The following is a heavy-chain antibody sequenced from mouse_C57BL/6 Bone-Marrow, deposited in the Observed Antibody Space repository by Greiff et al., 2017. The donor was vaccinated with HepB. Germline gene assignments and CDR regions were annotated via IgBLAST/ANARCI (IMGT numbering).Heavy chain of an antibody. J-gene: IGHJ2*01. V-gene: IGHV5-4*01. Sequence: EVMLVESGGGLVKPGGSLKLSCAASGFTFSSYAMSWVRQTPEKRLEWVATISDGGSYTYYPDNVKGRFTISRDNAKNNLYLQMSHLKSEDTAMYYCARDRDYTMITTAFDYWGQGTTLTVSS. CDR3: ARDRDYTMITTAFDY. CDR1: GFTFSSYA. D-gene: IGHD2-4*01. CDR2: ISDGGSYT.